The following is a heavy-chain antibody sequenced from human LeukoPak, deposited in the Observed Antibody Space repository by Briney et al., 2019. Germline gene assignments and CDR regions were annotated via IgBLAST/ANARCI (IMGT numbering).Heavy chain of an antibody. CDR1: GGSFSGYY. J-gene: IGHJ5*02. CDR3: ARSEEYWFDP. Sequence: SETLSLTCAVYGGSFSGYYWSWIRQPPGKGLEWIGEINHSGSTNYNPSLKSRVTISVDKSKTQSSLKLSSVTAADTAVYYCARSEEYWFDPWGQGTLVTVSS. D-gene: IGHD2/OR15-2a*01. CDR2: INHSGST. V-gene: IGHV4-34*01.